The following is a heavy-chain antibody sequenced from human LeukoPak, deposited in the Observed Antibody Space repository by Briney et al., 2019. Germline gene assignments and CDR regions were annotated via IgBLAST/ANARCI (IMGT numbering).Heavy chain of an antibody. V-gene: IGHV4-34*01. CDR3: AGGRISKIVGVHRFSYGMDV. CDR2: INDYTGDS. J-gene: IGHJ6*02. Sequence: SETLSLTCTVFGGSFTDYFWTWIRHSPGKGLEWIGEINDYTGDSKYNPSLNSRVSISLEKSKNQLSLELRSVTPADTAVYYCAGGRISKIVGVHRFSYGMDVWGQGTTVTVSS. D-gene: IGHD3-22*01. CDR1: GGSFTDYF.